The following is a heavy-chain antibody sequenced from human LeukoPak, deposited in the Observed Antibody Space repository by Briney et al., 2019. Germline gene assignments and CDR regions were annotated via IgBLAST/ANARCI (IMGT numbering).Heavy chain of an antibody. Sequence: GASVKVSCKASGYTFTSYGISWVRQAPGQGLEWMGWISAYNGNTNYAQKLQGRVTMTTDTSTSTAYMELRSLRSDDTAVYYCARDRLGYCSGGSCSTPHYWGQGTLVTVS. CDR1: GYTFTSYG. D-gene: IGHD2-15*01. V-gene: IGHV1-18*01. CDR3: ARDRLGYCSGGSCSTPHY. J-gene: IGHJ4*02. CDR2: ISAYNGNT.